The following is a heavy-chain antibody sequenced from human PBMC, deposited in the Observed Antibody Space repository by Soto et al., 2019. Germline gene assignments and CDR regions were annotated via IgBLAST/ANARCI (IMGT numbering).Heavy chain of an antibody. CDR3: ARLYSSSWYSTNYWFDP. CDR1: GYTFTGYY. V-gene: IGHV1-2*02. CDR2: INPNSGGT. J-gene: IGHJ5*02. D-gene: IGHD6-13*01. Sequence: GASVKVSCKASGYTFTGYYMHCVRQAPGQGLEWMGWINPNSGGTNYAQKLQGRVTMTTDTSTSTAYMELRSLRSDDTAVYYCARLYSSSWYSTNYWFDPWVQGTLVTVSS.